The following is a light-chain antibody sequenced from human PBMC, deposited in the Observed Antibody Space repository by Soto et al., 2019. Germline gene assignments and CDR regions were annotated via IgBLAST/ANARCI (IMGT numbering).Light chain of an antibody. CDR2: GAS. V-gene: IGKV3-15*01. CDR3: QQYNNWPPNT. J-gene: IGKJ4*01. CDR1: QSVSSSY. Sequence: EIVMTQSPATLSVSPGERATLSCRASQSVSSSYLAWYQQKAGQSPRLLIYGASTRATGIPARFSGSGSGTEFTLTISSLQSEDFAVYYCQQYNNWPPNTFGGGTKVDIK.